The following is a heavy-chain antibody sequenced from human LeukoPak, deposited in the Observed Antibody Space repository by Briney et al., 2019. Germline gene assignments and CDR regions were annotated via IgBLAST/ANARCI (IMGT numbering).Heavy chain of an antibody. V-gene: IGHV4-59*01. CDR3: GRSTYYYGTGSFDY. CDR1: AGSISSYY. D-gene: IGHD3-10*01. Sequence: SETLSLTCTAYAGSISSYYGSWVRQPPGKGLEWIGYIYYIGSTNYNPSLKSRVTISVDTSKNQFSLKLRSVTPADTAVYYCGRSTYYYGTGSFDYWGQGTLVTVSS. CDR2: IYYIGST. J-gene: IGHJ4*02.